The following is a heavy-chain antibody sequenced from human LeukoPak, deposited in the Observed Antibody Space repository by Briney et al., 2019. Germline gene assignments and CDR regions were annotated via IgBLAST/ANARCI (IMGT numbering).Heavy chain of an antibody. CDR2: IHTGGNT. CDR3: VPSPAGY. V-gene: IGHV3-53*01. CDR1: GFTVSSNH. Sequence: GGSLRLSCTASGFTVSSNHMNWVRQAPGKGLEWVSIIHTGGNTFFADSVRGRFTVSRDNSKNTLYLQMNNLRAEDTAVYFCVPSPAGYRGQGTQVTVSS. J-gene: IGHJ4*02.